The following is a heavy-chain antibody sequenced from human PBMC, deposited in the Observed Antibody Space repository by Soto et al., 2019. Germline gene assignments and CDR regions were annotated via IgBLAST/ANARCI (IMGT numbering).Heavy chain of an antibody. V-gene: IGHV3-33*01. D-gene: IGHD2-8*01. CDR3: ARGIHNNYGVTPAY. CDR1: GFTFSSYG. CDR2: IWYDGSNK. Sequence: GGSLRLSCAASGFTFSSYGMHWVRQAPGKGLEWVAVIWYDGSNKYYADSVKGRFTISRDNSKNTLYLQMNSLRAEDSAVYYCARGIHNNYGVTPAYWGQGTLVTVSS. J-gene: IGHJ4*02.